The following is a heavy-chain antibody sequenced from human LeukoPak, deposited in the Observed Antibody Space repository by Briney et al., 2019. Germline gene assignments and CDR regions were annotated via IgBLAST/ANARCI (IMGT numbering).Heavy chain of an antibody. J-gene: IGHJ4*02. Sequence: GGSLRPSCAASGFTFDDYAMHWVRQAPGKGLEWVSGISWNSGSIGYADSVKGRFTISRDNAKNSLYLQMNSLRAEDTALYYCAKDYDYGDSQTVFDYWGQGTLVTVSS. CDR2: ISWNSGSI. V-gene: IGHV3-9*01. CDR3: AKDYDYGDSQTVFDY. CDR1: GFTFDDYA. D-gene: IGHD4-17*01.